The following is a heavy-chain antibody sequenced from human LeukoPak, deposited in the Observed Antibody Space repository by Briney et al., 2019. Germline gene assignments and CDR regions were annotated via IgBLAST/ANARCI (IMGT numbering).Heavy chain of an antibody. V-gene: IGHV3-30*02. CDR3: AKGLDWSVDY. J-gene: IGHJ4*02. D-gene: IGHD3/OR15-3a*01. CDR2: IRYDGTDK. CDR1: GFSFSNYG. Sequence: PGGSLRLSCAASGFSFSNYGMHWVRQAPGKGLEWVAFIRYDGTDKNYADSVKGRFTISRDNSKNTMYLQMNSLRGEDTAVYYCAKGLDWSVDYWGQGTLVTVSS.